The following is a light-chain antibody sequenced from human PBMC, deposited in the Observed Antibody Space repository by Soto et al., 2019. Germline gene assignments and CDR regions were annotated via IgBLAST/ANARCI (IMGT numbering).Light chain of an antibody. CDR2: DAS. J-gene: IGKJ5*01. CDR1: QRSSSY. V-gene: IGKV3-11*01. CDR3: QQRHMWPIT. Sequence: EIVLTQSPATLSLSPGERATLSCRASQRSSSYLAWYQQKPGQAPRLFIYDASNRATGIPARFSGSGSGTDFTLTISSLEHEDSAVYYCQQRHMWPITFGQGTRLEVK.